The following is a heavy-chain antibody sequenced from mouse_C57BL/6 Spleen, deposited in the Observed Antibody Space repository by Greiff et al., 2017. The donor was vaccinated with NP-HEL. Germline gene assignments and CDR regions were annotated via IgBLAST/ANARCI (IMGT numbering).Heavy chain of an antibody. CDR3: ARHYDYDGAWFAY. CDR1: GFTFSSYG. Sequence: DVHLVESGGDLVKPGGSLKLSCAASGFTFSSYGMPWVRQTPDKRLEWVATISSGGSYTYYPDSVKGRFTISRDNAKNTLYLQMSSLKSEDTAMYYCARHYDYDGAWFAYWGQGTLVTVSA. D-gene: IGHD2-4*01. V-gene: IGHV5-6*01. CDR2: ISSGGSYT. J-gene: IGHJ3*01.